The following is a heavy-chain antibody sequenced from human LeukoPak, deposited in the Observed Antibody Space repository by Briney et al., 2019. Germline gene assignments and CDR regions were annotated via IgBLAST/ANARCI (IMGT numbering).Heavy chain of an antibody. D-gene: IGHD2-21*01. CDR2: IDERGSNA. V-gene: IGHV3-74*03. CDR1: GFTFSNHW. Sequence: GGSLRLSCAASGFTFSNHWMHWVRQAPGKGLVWVSRIDERGSNAMYADSVKGRFSISRDNARNTVNLQMNSLRAEDTGVYYCIRDEALWRLDYWGQGTLVTVSS. CDR3: IRDEALWRLDY. J-gene: IGHJ4*02.